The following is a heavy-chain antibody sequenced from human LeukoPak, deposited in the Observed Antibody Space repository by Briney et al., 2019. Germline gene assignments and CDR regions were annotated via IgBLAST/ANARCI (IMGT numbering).Heavy chain of an antibody. J-gene: IGHJ4*02. CDR2: ISGSGGST. V-gene: IGHV3-23*01. CDR1: GFTFSSYA. Sequence: GGSLRLSCAASGFTFSSYAMSWVRQAPGKGLEWVSAISGSGGSTYYADSVKGRFTISRDNSTNTLYLQMNSLRAEDTAVYYCAEDADILTGFDYWGQGTLVTVSS. CDR3: AEDADILTGFDY. D-gene: IGHD3-9*01.